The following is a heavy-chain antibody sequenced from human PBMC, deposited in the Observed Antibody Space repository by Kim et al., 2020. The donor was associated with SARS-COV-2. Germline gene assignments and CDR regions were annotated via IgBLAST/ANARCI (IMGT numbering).Heavy chain of an antibody. CDR2: IYSSGST. J-gene: IGHJ3*02. CDR3: ARGRKPRYGYEYDI. V-gene: IGHV4-4*09. Sequence: SETLSLTCSVSGDSIIDYYWSWIRQPPGKELEFIGYIYSSGSTTYSPSLKSRVTMSVDTSKNHFSLTLNSVTAADTALYFCARGRKPRYGYEYDIWGQGT. CDR1: GDSIIDYY. D-gene: IGHD5-18*01.